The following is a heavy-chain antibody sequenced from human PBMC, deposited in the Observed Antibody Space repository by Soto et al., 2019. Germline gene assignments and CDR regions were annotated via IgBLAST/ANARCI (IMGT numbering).Heavy chain of an antibody. D-gene: IGHD3-3*01. J-gene: IGHJ6*02. CDR2: IIPIFGTA. V-gene: IGHV1-69*13. CDR3: AIPLLLRFSDYYGMDV. CDR1: GGTFSSYA. Sequence: GASVKVSCKASGGTFSSYAISWVRQAPGQGLEWMGGIIPIFGTANYAQKFQGRVTITADESTSTAYMELSSLRSEDTAVYYCAIPLLLRFSDYYGMDVWGQGTTVTVSS.